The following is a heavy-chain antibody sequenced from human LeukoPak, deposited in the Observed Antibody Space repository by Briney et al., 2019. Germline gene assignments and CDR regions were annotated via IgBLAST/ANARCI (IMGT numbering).Heavy chain of an antibody. Sequence: GSLRLSCAASGFTFSSYWMSWVRQAPGKGLEWVANIKQDGSEKYYVDSVKGRFTISRDNAKNSLYLQMNSLRAEDTAVYYCARDGTAMLEDNWFDPWGQGTLVTVSS. CDR3: ARDGTAMLEDNWFDP. D-gene: IGHD5-18*01. CDR1: GFTFSSYW. CDR2: IKQDGSEK. V-gene: IGHV3-7*01. J-gene: IGHJ5*02.